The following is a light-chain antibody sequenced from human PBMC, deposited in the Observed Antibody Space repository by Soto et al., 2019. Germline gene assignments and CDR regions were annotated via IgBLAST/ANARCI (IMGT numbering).Light chain of an antibody. CDR1: SSNIGRNP. Sequence: QSVLTQPPSASGTPGQRVIISCSGGSSNIGRNPVNWYQKFPGTAPKLLMSLNTQRPSGVPDRFSGSKSGTSASLAISGLRYEDDADYYCAAWDDNVYVFGTGTKVTVL. J-gene: IGLJ1*01. CDR2: LNT. V-gene: IGLV1-44*01. CDR3: AAWDDNVYV.